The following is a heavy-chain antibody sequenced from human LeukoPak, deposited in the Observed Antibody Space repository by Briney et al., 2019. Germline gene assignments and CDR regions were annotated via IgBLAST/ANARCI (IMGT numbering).Heavy chain of an antibody. D-gene: IGHD1-26*01. CDR3: AREGMGATINFDY. CDR1: GFTFSSYW. J-gene: IGHJ4*02. CDR2: IKQNGSKK. V-gene: IGHV3-7*01. Sequence: GGSLRLSCAASGFTFSSYWMSWVRQAPGKGLEWVANIKQNGSKKYYVDSVKGRFTISRENAKNSLYLKMNSLRAEETAVYYCAREGMGATINFDYWGQGTLVTVSS.